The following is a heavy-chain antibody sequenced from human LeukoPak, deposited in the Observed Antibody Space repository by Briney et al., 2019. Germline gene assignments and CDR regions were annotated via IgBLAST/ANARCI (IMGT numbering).Heavy chain of an antibody. CDR1: GGSISSSSYY. V-gene: IGHV4-39*07. CDR3: ARRPMVRGVAYGY. D-gene: IGHD3-10*01. Sequence: SETLSLTCTVSGGSISSSSYYWGWIRQPPGKGLEWIGEINHSGSTNYNPSLKSRVTISVDTSKNQFSLKLSSVTAADTAVYYCARRPMVRGVAYGYWGQGTLVTVSS. CDR2: INHSGST. J-gene: IGHJ4*02.